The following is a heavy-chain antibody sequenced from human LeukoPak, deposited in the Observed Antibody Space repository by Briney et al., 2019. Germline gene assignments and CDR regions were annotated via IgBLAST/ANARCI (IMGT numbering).Heavy chain of an antibody. CDR1: GYTLTELS. V-gene: IGHV1-24*01. D-gene: IGHD5/OR15-5a*01. CDR2: FDPEDGET. Sequence: ASVKVSCKVSGYTLTELSMHWVRQAPGKGLEWMGGFDPEDGETIYAQKFQGRVTMTEDTSTDTAYMELSSLRSEDTAVYYCATDSGGTLRYGFNYYYYMDVWGKGTTVTVSS. CDR3: ATDSGGTLRYGFNYYYYMDV. J-gene: IGHJ6*03.